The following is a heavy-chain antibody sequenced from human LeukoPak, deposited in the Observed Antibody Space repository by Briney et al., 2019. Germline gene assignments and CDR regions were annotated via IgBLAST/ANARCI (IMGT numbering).Heavy chain of an antibody. D-gene: IGHD5-24*01. V-gene: IGHV1-46*01. Sequence: GASVKVSCKAPGYTFTSYYMHWVRQAPGQGLEWMGIINPSGGSTSYAQKFQGRVTMTRDTSTSTVYMELSSLRSEDTAVYYCARDGMATTHIDYWGQGTLVTVSS. CDR1: GYTFTSYY. CDR2: INPSGGST. J-gene: IGHJ4*02. CDR3: ARDGMATTHIDY.